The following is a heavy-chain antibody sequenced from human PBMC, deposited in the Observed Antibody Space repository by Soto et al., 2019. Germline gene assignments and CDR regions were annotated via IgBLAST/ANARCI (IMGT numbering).Heavy chain of an antibody. V-gene: IGHV3-9*01. CDR2: VSWNSGTM. Sequence: EVQLVESGGGLVQPGRSLRLSCAASGFSFDEYAMHWVRQVPGKGLEWVSGVSWNSGTMGYGDSVKGRFTISRDNDKNSLYLQMNSLRAEDTAMYYCAKRFCSSAKCYTYSYMDVWGKGTTVTVSS. CDR1: GFSFDEYA. D-gene: IGHD2-2*02. CDR3: AKRFCSSAKCYTYSYMDV. J-gene: IGHJ6*03.